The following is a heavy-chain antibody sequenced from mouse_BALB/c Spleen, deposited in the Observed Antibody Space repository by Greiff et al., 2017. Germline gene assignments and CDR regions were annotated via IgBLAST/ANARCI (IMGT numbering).Heavy chain of an antibody. CDR2: IYPGDGDT. J-gene: IGHJ3*01. Sequence: QVQLKESGAELVRPGSSVKISCKASGYAFSSYWMNWVKQRPGQGLEWIGQIYPGDGDTNYNGKFKGKATLTADKSSSTAYMQLSSLTSEDSAVYFCAHYYGSSYGFAYWGQGTLVTVSA. V-gene: IGHV1-80*01. CDR3: AHYYGSSYGFAY. CDR1: GYAFSSYW. D-gene: IGHD1-1*01.